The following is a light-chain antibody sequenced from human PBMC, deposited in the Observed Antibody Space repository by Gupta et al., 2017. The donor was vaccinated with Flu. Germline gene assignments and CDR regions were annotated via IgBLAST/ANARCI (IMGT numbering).Light chain of an antibody. CDR1: SSKNENSY. J-gene: IGLJ3*02. Sequence: TASISCYGTSSKNENSYVYGYQHVPGTAPTLLIYDDNRRNSGIPVRFSGTKSGSSATLTIFDLQAGDGADYFCGTWDCSRSDVVFGGGTKVTVL. CDR2: DDN. CDR3: GTWDCSRSDVV. V-gene: IGLV1-51*01.